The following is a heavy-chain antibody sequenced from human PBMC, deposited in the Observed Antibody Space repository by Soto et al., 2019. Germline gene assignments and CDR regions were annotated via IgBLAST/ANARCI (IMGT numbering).Heavy chain of an antibody. CDR3: ARASPYYDRSGPCFDY. J-gene: IGHJ4*02. CDR2: IYYSGST. D-gene: IGHD3-22*01. Sequence: QVQLQESGPGLVKPSETLSLTCTVSGGSVSSGSYYWSWIRPPPGKGLEWIGYIYYSGSTNYNLSLNSRVTISVDTSKNQFALKLSSVTAADTAVYYCARASPYYDRSGPCFDYWGQGTLVPVST. V-gene: IGHV4-61*01. CDR1: GGSVSSGSYY.